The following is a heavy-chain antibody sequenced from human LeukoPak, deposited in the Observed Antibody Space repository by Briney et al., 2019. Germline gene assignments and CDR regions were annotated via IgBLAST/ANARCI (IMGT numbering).Heavy chain of an antibody. V-gene: IGHV3-23*01. D-gene: IGHD1-1*01. CDR1: GITFSSYA. CDR2: ISGSGGST. J-gene: IGHJ4*02. Sequence: GGSLRLSRAVSGITFSSYAMSWVRQAPGKGLEWVSAISGSGGSTYYADSVKGRFTISRDNSKNTLYLQMNNLRAEDTAVYYCVKMEGGRDYWGQGALVTVSS. CDR3: VKMEGGRDY.